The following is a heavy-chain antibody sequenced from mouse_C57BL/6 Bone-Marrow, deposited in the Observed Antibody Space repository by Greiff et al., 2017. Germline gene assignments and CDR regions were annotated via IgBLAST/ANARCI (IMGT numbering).Heavy chain of an antibody. CDR1: GFSLTSYG. V-gene: IGHV2-2*01. D-gene: IGHD2-4*01. Sequence: VQLQESGPGLVQPSQRLSITCTVSGFSLTSYGVHWVRQSPGKGLEWLGVIWSGGITDYNAAFISRLSISKDNSQSQVFFKMNSLQADDTAIDYGARLYDDDEGGRFAYWGQGTLVTVSA. CDR2: IWSGGIT. CDR3: ARLYDDDEGGRFAY. J-gene: IGHJ3*01.